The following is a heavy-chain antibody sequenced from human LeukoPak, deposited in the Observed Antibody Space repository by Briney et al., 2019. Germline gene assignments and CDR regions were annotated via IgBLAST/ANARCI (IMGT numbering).Heavy chain of an antibody. CDR3: AREGGYSGSLYYFDY. V-gene: IGHV3-48*03. CDR2: ISSSGSTI. D-gene: IGHD1-26*01. CDR1: VFTFSSYE. Sequence: RGVSLRLSYAACVFTFSSYEVHWVPQAPGKALEGVSDISSSGSTIHYADSVKGRFTISRDNDKNSLYLQLNGLRAEDTAVYYCAREGGYSGSLYYFDYWGQGTLVSVSS. J-gene: IGHJ4*02.